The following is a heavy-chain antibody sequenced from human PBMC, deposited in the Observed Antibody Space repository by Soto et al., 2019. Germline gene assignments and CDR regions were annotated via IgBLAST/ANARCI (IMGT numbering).Heavy chain of an antibody. Sequence: PGGSLRLFCAASGFSFRSYYLNWVSQAPGRGLEWVSSISPSSSFLSYADSVKGRFTISRDNAKSSVHLQMNSLRAEDTAVYFCARVGTDYGSGSPYYSDYWGQGTLVTVSS. CDR3: ARVGTDYGSGSPYYSDY. CDR2: ISPSSSFL. V-gene: IGHV3-21*06. CDR1: GFSFRSYY. D-gene: IGHD3-10*01. J-gene: IGHJ4*02.